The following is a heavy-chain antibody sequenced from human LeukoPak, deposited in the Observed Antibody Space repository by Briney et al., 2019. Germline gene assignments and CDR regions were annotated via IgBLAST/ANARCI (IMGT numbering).Heavy chain of an antibody. CDR1: GFTFDDSA. CDR2: ISWNSGII. CDR3: AGDGGDSHFDY. J-gene: IGHJ4*02. Sequence: GGSLRLSCAASGFTFDDSAMHWVRQVPGKGLEWVSGISWNSGIIDYADSVKGRFTISRDNAKNSLYLQMNSLRAEDTAVYYCAGDGGDSHFDYWGQGTLVTVSS. V-gene: IGHV3-9*01. D-gene: IGHD5-24*01.